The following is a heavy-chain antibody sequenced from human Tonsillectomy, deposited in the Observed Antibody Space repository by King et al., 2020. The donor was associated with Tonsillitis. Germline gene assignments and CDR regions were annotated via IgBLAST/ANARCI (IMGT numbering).Heavy chain of an antibody. CDR3: AKWAGYAYSRVREGYLDL. Sequence: EVQLVESGGGLVQPGGSLRLSCAASGFTFSSYAMSWVREAPGKGLEWVSDISGSGGSAYYADSVKGRFTMPRDNSKNTLHLQMNSLRAEDTAVYYCAKWAGYAYSRVREGYLDLWGRGTLVTVSS. D-gene: IGHD3-16*01. V-gene: IGHV3-23*04. CDR2: ISGSGGSA. CDR1: GFTFSSYA. J-gene: IGHJ2*01.